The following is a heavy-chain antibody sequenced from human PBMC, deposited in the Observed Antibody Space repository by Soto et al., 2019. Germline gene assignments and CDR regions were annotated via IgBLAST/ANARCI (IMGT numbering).Heavy chain of an antibody. V-gene: IGHV3-66*01. Sequence: VGSLRLSCAASGFTVSSNYMSWVRQAPGKGLEWVSVIYSGGSTYYADSVKGRFTISRDNSKNTLYLQMNSLRAEDTAVYYCARVAAYDSSGYYYYFDYWGQGTLVTVSS. CDR1: GFTVSSNY. CDR3: ARVAAYDSSGYYYYFDY. D-gene: IGHD3-22*01. CDR2: IYSGGST. J-gene: IGHJ4*02.